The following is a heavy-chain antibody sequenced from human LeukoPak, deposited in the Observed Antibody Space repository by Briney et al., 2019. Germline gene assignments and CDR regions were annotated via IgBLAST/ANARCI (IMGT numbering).Heavy chain of an antibody. Sequence: ASVKVSCKASGYTFTSYYMHWVRQAPGQGLEWMGWISAYNGNTNYAQKLQGRVTMTTDTSTSTAYMELRSLRSGDTAVYYCASHPYYYGSGSYKYWFDPWGKGTLVTVSS. D-gene: IGHD3-10*01. V-gene: IGHV1-18*04. CDR3: ASHPYYYGSGSYKYWFDP. CDR2: ISAYNGNT. CDR1: GYTFTSYY. J-gene: IGHJ5*02.